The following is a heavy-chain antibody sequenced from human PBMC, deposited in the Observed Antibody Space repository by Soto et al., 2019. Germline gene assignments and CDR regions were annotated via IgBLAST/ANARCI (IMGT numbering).Heavy chain of an antibody. CDR3: ARGEPYGDFAY. CDR1: GGSISSGAFY. D-gene: IGHD4-17*01. V-gene: IGHV4-31*03. Sequence: QVQLQESGPRLVKPSQTLSLTCTVSGGSISSGAFYWSWIRQLPGKGLEWIGYIYYNGNTIYNPSLKSRITISRDTSKSQFSLRLTSVTAADTAVYFCARGEPYGDFAYWGQGTLVTVSS. CDR2: IYYNGNT. J-gene: IGHJ4*02.